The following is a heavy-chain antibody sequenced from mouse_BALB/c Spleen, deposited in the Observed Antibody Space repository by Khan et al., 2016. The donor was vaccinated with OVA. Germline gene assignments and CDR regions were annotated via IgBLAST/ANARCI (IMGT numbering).Heavy chain of an antibody. V-gene: IGHV2-2*02. D-gene: IGHD1-1*02. CDR1: GFSLTNYG. Sequence: QLQLEESGPGLVQPSQSLSITCTVSGFSLTNYGVHWVRQSPGKGLEWLGVIWSGGITDYNATFISRLSISKDISKSQVFFKMNSLQANDTAIYYCAKNRNGYFDYWGQGTTLTVAS. J-gene: IGHJ2*01. CDR2: IWSGGIT. CDR3: AKNRNGYFDY.